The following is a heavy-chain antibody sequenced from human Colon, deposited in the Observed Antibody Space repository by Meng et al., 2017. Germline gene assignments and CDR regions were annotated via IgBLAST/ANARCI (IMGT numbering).Heavy chain of an antibody. CDR1: GASVSYYY. CDR3: ARGPTTMAHDFDY. V-gene: IGHV4-34*01. D-gene: IGHD4-11*01. Sequence: QQWDVGLLMPLYTLSLAVLVFGASVSYYYRSWIRQPPGKGVEWIGEINHSGSTNYNPSLESRATISVDTSQNNLSLKLSSVTAADSAVYYCARGPTTMAHDFDYWGQGTLVTVSS. J-gene: IGHJ4*02. CDR2: INHSGST.